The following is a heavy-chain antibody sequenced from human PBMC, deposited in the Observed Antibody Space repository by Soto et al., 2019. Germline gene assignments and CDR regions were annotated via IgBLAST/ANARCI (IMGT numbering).Heavy chain of an antibody. D-gene: IGHD3-3*01. CDR2: ISGSGGST. Sequence: EVLLLESGGGLVQPGGSLRLSCAASGFTFSSYAMSWVRQAPGKGLEWVSAISGSGGSTYYADSVKGRFTISRDNSKNTLYLQMNSLRAEDTAVYYCAKDQINYDFWSGYPPHDYWGQGTLVTVSS. V-gene: IGHV3-23*01. CDR3: AKDQINYDFWSGYPPHDY. CDR1: GFTFSSYA. J-gene: IGHJ4*02.